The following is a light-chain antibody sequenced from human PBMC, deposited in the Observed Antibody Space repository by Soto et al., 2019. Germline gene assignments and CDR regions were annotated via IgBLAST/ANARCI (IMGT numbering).Light chain of an antibody. CDR2: DVT. CDR1: SSDVGGYNY. J-gene: IGLJ1*01. Sequence: QSALTQPASMSGSPGQSITISCTGTSSDVGGYNYVSWYQQHPGKVPKLIIYDVTNRASGVSDRLSASKSGNTASLTISGLQAEDEADYYCSSYTINITPYVFGTGTKVTVL. CDR3: SSYTINITPYV. V-gene: IGLV2-14*01.